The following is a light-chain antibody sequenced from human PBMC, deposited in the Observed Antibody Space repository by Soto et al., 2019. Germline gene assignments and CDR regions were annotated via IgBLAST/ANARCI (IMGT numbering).Light chain of an antibody. Sequence: AIQWTQSPASLAASVVYRVTISCLSSQSISSYLNWYQQKPGKAPKLLIYKASTLKSGVPSRFSGSGSGTDFTLTISSLQPEDFATYYCQQLNSYPRTFGGGTKVDIK. J-gene: IGKJ4*01. CDR1: QSISSY. V-gene: IGKV1-13*02. CDR3: QQLNSYPRT. CDR2: KAS.